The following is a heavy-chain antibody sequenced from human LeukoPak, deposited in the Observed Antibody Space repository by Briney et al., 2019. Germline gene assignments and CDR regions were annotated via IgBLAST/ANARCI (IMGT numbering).Heavy chain of an antibody. CDR2: IYYSGST. CDR1: GGSISGYY. J-gene: IGHJ4*02. Sequence: PSETLSLTCTVSGGSISGYYWSWIRQPPGKGLEWIGYIYYSGSTNSNPSLKRRVTTSVDTSKNQFSLKLSSVTAADTAVYYCARSAVRGVDYWGQGTLVTVSS. CDR3: ARSAVRGVDY. V-gene: IGHV4-59*01. D-gene: IGHD3-10*01.